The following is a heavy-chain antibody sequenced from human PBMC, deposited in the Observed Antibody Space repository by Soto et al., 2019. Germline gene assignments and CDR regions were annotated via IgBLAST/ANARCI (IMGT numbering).Heavy chain of an antibody. CDR3: AMSSSWYLDYYYYYGMDV. CDR2: IIPIFGTA. D-gene: IGHD6-13*01. J-gene: IGHJ6*02. V-gene: IGHV1-69*13. CDR1: GCTFSSYA. Sequence: GASVKVSCKASGCTFSSYAISWVRQAPGQGLEWMGGIIPIFGTANYAQKFQGRVTITADESTSTAYMELSSLRSEDTAVYYCAMSSSWYLDYYYYYGMDVWGQGTTVTVSS.